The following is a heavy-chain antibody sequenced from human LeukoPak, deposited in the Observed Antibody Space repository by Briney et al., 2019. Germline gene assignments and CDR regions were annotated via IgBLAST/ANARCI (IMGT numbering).Heavy chain of an antibody. CDR1: GFTFSSYS. CDR2: ISSSSSYI. Sequence: PGGSLRLSCAASGFTFSSYSMNWVRQAPGKGLEWVSSISSSSSYIYYADSVKGRFTISRDNSKNTLYLQMNSLRAEDTAVYYCAKDEVDSSSWSTFFDYWGQGTLVTVSS. D-gene: IGHD6-13*01. V-gene: IGHV3-21*04. CDR3: AKDEVDSSSWSTFFDY. J-gene: IGHJ4*02.